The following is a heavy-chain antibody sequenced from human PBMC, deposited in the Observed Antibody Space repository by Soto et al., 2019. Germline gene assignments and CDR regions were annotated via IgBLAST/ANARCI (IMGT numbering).Heavy chain of an antibody. D-gene: IGHD6-13*01. CDR2: ISSNSAYI. CDR1: GFTFRSFT. CDR3: TRDASRDSSAPGRFDP. J-gene: IGHJ5*02. V-gene: IGHV3-21*01. Sequence: PGGSLRLSCAASGFTFRSFTMNWVRQAPGKGLEWVSTISSNSAYIYYTDELRGRFTISRDNAKNSLHLKMNSLTAQDTAVYYCTRDASRDSSAPGRFDPWGPGTLVTVSS.